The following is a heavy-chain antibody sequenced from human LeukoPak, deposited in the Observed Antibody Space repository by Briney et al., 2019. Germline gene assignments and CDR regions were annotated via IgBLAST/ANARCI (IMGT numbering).Heavy chain of an antibody. Sequence: PSETLSLTCTVSGGSISSSSYYWGWLRQPPGKGLEWIGSIYYSGSTYYNPSLKSRVTISVDTSKNQFSLKLSSVTAADTAVYYCARRGQTYYDFWSGYPSRKNAFDIWGQGTMVTVSS. D-gene: IGHD3-3*01. J-gene: IGHJ3*02. CDR2: IYYSGST. V-gene: IGHV4-39*01. CDR3: ARRGQTYYDFWSGYPSRKNAFDI. CDR1: GGSISSSSYY.